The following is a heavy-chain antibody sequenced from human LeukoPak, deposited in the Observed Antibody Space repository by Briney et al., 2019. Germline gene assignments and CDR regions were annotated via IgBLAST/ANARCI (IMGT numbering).Heavy chain of an antibody. D-gene: IGHD6-13*01. J-gene: IGHJ4*02. Sequence: ASVKVSCKASGYTITGHYMHWVRQAPGQGLEWMGWINPKNAATNYAQKFQGRVTMTRDTSSGTVYMELSSLSSDDTAVYYCARTLYIAAAPGGLDYWGQGTLVTVSS. CDR2: INPKNAAT. CDR1: GYTITGHY. CDR3: ARTLYIAAAPGGLDY. V-gene: IGHV1-2*02.